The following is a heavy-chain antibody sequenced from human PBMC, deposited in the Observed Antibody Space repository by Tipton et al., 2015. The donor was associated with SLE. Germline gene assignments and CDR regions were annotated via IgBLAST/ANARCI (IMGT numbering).Heavy chain of an antibody. CDR3: ARSYGSGSFDI. CDR1: GGSISSSGYY. V-gene: IGHV4-31*03. J-gene: IGHJ3*02. CDR2: IYYSGST. Sequence: TLSLTCTVSGGSISSSGYYWTWIHQHPGKDLEWIGYIYYSGSTYYSPSLKSRVVISLDTSKNQVSLRLNSVTAADTAVYYCARSYGSGSFDIWGQGTKVTVS. D-gene: IGHD3-10*01.